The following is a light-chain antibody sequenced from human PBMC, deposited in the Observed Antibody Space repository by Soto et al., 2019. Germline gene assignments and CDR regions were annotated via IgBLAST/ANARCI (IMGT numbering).Light chain of an antibody. V-gene: IGKV3-20*01. CDR2: GAS. CDR1: QSVSSGY. Sequence: EIVLTQSPGTLSLSPGERATLSCGASQSVSSGYLAWYQQKPGQAPRLLIYGASSRATGIPDRFSGSGSGTDFTLTISRLEPEDFAVYYCQQYGSSPQTFGQGTKLEIK. J-gene: IGKJ2*01. CDR3: QQYGSSPQT.